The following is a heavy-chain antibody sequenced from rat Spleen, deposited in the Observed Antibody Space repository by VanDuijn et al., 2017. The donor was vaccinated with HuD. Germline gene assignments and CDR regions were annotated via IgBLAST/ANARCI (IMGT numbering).Heavy chain of an antibody. V-gene: IGHV10-5*01. CDR1: GFTFSNAA. CDR2: IRTKPNFYAT. CDR3: TAASNEY. Sequence: VRLKESGPGLVQPSQTLSLTCTVSGFTFSNAAVYWVRQPPGKGLECIARIRTKPNFYATYYADSVKGRFTISRDDSRSMVYLQMDDLKTEDTAMYYCTAASNEYWGQGVMVTVSS. D-gene: IGHD3-1*01. J-gene: IGHJ2*01.